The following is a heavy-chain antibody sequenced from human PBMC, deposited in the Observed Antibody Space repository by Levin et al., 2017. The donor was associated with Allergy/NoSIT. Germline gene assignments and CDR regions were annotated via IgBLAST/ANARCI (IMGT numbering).Heavy chain of an antibody. D-gene: IGHD3-16*01. CDR2: IKKTTDGGTT. V-gene: IGHV3-15*01. J-gene: IGHJ3*02. CDR1: GFTFSQTW. CDR3: GLGDAFDI. Sequence: GGSLRLSCAASGFTFSQTWMSWARQPPGRGLEWIGQIKKTTDGGTTNYAAPLKGRFTISRDDSINTLYLQMTGLKIEDIAVYYCGLGDAFDIWGRGTMVTVSS.